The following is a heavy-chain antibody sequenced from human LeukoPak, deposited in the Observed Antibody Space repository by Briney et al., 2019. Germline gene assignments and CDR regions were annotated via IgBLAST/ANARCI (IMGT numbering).Heavy chain of an antibody. Sequence: GGSLRLSCAASGFTFSSYWMSWVRQAPGKGLEWVANIKQDGSEKYYVDSVKGRFTISRDNAKNSLYLQMNSLRAEDTAVYYCARVPYSSSSFDYYYYGMDVWGRGTTVTVSS. D-gene: IGHD6-6*01. CDR2: IKQDGSEK. CDR3: ARVPYSSSSFDYYYYGMDV. CDR1: GFTFSSYW. J-gene: IGHJ6*02. V-gene: IGHV3-7*01.